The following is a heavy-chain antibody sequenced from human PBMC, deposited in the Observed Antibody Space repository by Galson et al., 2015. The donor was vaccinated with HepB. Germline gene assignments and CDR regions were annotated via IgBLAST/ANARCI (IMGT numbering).Heavy chain of an antibody. CDR1: GYTFTGYY. Sequence: SVKVSCKASGYTFTGYYMHWARQAPGQGLEWMGWINLNNGGTNYAQKFQGRVTMTRDTSISTVYMELSRLRSDDTAVYYYAARITVAGQFDYWGQGTLVTVSS. V-gene: IGHV1-2*02. CDR2: INLNNGGT. D-gene: IGHD6-19*01. CDR3: AARITVAGQFDY. J-gene: IGHJ4*02.